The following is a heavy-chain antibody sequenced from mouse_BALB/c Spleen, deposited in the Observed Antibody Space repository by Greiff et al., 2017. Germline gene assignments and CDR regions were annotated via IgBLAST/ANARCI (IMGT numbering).Heavy chain of an antibody. CDR1: GFTFSSYA. D-gene: IGHD1-2*01. CDR2: ISSGGST. V-gene: IGHV5-6-5*01. Sequence: EVQVVESGGGLVKPGGSLKLSCAASGFTFSSYAMSWVRQTPEKRLEWVASISSGGSTYYPDSVKGRFTISRDNARNILYLQMSSLRSEDTAIYYCARAYYGYVDYAMDYWGQGTSVTVSS. J-gene: IGHJ4*01. CDR3: ARAYYGYVDYAMDY.